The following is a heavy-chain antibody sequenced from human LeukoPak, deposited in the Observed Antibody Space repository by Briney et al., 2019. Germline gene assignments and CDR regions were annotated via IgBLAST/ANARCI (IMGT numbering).Heavy chain of an antibody. J-gene: IGHJ6*03. CDR3: ARQGGNWGNYYMDV. Sequence: SETLSLTCAVSGYSISSGYYCGWIRQPPGKGLGWIGSIYHSGSTYYNPSLKSRVTISVDTSKNQFSLKLSSVTAADTAVYYCARQGGNWGNYYMDVWGKGTTVTVSS. V-gene: IGHV4-38-2*01. CDR2: IYHSGST. CDR1: GYSISSGYY. D-gene: IGHD4-23*01.